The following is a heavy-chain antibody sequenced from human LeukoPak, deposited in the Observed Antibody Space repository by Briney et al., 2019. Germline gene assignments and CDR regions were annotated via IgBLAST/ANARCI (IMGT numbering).Heavy chain of an antibody. CDR3: ARLREIPVFGVVTKSTSYFDY. D-gene: IGHD3-3*01. CDR1: GFTFSSYG. V-gene: IGHV3-30*02. Sequence: GGSLRLSCAASGFTFSSYGMYWVRQAPGKGLEWVAFIRYDGSNKYYADSVKGRFTISRDNSKNTVYLQMNSLRPEDTAVYYCARLREIPVFGVVTKSTSYFDYWGQGTLVTVSS. CDR2: IRYDGSNK. J-gene: IGHJ4*02.